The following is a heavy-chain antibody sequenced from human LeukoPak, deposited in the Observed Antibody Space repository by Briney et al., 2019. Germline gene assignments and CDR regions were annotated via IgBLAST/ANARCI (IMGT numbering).Heavy chain of an antibody. CDR1: GYTFTSYA. J-gene: IGHJ5*02. Sequence: ASVKVSCKASGYTFTSYAMHWVRQAPGQRLEWMGWINAGNGNTKYSQKFQGRVTITRDTSASTAYMELSSLRSEDTAVHYCARAPTPAPYSSGWYRGNWFDPWGQGTLVTVSS. D-gene: IGHD6-19*01. CDR2: INAGNGNT. CDR3: ARAPTPAPYSSGWYRGNWFDP. V-gene: IGHV1-3*01.